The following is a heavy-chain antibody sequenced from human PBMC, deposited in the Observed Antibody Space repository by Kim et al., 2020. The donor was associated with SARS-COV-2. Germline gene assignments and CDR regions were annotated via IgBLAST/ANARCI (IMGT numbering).Heavy chain of an antibody. Sequence: GGSLRLSCAASGFTFSSYDMTWVRQPPGKGLEWVSSISGSGDTTYYADSVKGRSTISRDNSRNTLYLQMNSLRAEDTALYYCAKPLYGSGSFYRRGVDYWGQGTLVTVSS. CDR1: GFTFSSYD. CDR2: ISGSGDTT. J-gene: IGHJ4*02. CDR3: AKPLYGSGSFYRRGVDY. V-gene: IGHV3-23*01. D-gene: IGHD3-10*01.